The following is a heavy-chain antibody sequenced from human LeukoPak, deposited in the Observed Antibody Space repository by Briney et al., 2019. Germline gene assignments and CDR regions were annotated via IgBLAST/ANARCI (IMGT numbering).Heavy chain of an antibody. CDR2: INHSGST. CDR1: GASFSGYY. J-gene: IGHJ6*03. V-gene: IGHV4-34*01. CDR3: ARGDYVWGSYRPHYYYMDV. Sequence: SETLSLTCAVYGASFSGYYWSWIRQPPGKGLEWIGEINHSGSTNYNPSLKSRVTISVDTSKNQFSLKLSSVTAADTAVYYCARGDYVWGSYRPHYYYMDVWGKGTTVTVSS. D-gene: IGHD3-16*02.